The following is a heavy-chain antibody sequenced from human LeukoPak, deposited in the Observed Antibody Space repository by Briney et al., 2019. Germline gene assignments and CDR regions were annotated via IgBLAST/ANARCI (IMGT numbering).Heavy chain of an antibody. CDR2: INPNSGGT. J-gene: IGHJ6*02. V-gene: IGHV1-2*02. CDR1: GYTFTGYY. Sequence: ASVKVSCKASGYTFTGYYMHWVRQAHGQGLEWMGWINPNSGGTNYAQKFQGRVTMTRDTSISTAYMELSRLRSDDTAVYYCARANNAYGDYVFYYYGMDVWGQGTTVTVSS. CDR3: ARANNAYGDYVFYYYGMDV. D-gene: IGHD4-17*01.